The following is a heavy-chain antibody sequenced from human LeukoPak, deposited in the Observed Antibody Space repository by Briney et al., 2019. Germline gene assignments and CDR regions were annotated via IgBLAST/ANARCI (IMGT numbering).Heavy chain of an antibody. Sequence: PSETLSLTCAVYGGSFSGYYWSWIRQPPGKGLEWIGEINHSGSTNYNPSLKSRVTISVDTSKNQFSLKLSSVTAADTAVYYCARWRYYDILTGYYKGFDYWGQGTLVTVSS. CDR2: INHSGST. V-gene: IGHV4-34*01. D-gene: IGHD3-9*01. CDR3: ARWRYYDILTGYYKGFDY. CDR1: GGSFSGYY. J-gene: IGHJ4*02.